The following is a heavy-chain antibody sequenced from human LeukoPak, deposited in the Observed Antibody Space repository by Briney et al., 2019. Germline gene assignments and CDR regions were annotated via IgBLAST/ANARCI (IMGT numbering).Heavy chain of an antibody. CDR3: ARDQSRRYCSGGSCSWRFDY. J-gene: IGHJ4*02. Sequence: ASVKVSCKASGYTFTSYGISWVRQAPGQGLEWMGWISAYNGNTNYAQKLQGRVTMTTDTSTSTAYMELRSLRSDDTAVYYCARDQSRRYCSGGSCSWRFDYWGQGTLVTVSS. D-gene: IGHD2-15*01. CDR2: ISAYNGNT. CDR1: GYTFTSYG. V-gene: IGHV1-18*04.